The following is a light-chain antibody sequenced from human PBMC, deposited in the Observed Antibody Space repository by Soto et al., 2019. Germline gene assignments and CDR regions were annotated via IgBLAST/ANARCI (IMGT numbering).Light chain of an antibody. CDR1: NSDVGGYNY. Sequence: QSVLTQPRSVSGSPGQSVTISCTGTNSDVGGYNYVSWYQQHPGTAPKLMIYDVIKRPSGVPDRFSGSKSGNTASLTISGLQAEDEADYFCCSYAGSYTYVFGTGTRSPS. V-gene: IGLV2-11*01. CDR3: CSYAGSYTYV. CDR2: DVI. J-gene: IGLJ1*01.